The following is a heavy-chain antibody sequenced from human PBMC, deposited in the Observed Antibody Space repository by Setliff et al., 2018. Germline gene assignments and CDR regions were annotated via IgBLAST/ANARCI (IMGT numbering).Heavy chain of an antibody. CDR2: IKEDGSEK. J-gene: IGHJ4*02. V-gene: IGHV3-7*03. Sequence: PGGSLRLSCAASGFTFSAAWMTWLRLGPGKGLEWVANIKEDGSEKYYVDSVKGRFTISRDNSKNILYLQMNNLKSEDTAVYYCAADFPGGAFPFDYLGQGTMVTVSS. CDR3: AADFPGGAFPFDY. D-gene: IGHD2-8*02. CDR1: GFTFSAAW.